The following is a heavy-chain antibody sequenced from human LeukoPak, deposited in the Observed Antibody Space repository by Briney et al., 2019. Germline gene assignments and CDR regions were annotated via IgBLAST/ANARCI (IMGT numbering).Heavy chain of an antibody. CDR3: AKGHCSGGSCYGTDY. CDR1: GFTFSSYA. CDR2: ISGSGENT. Sequence: GGSLRLSCAAPGFTFSSYAMRWVCQAPGKGLEWVSAISGSGENTFYADSVKGRFAIARDNSKNTLYLQMNSLRAEDTAVHYCAKGHCSGGSCYGTDYWGQGTLVTVSS. D-gene: IGHD2-15*01. V-gene: IGHV3-23*01. J-gene: IGHJ4*02.